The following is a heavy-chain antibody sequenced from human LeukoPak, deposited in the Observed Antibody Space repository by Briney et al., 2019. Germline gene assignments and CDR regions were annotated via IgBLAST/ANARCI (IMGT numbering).Heavy chain of an antibody. CDR1: GGSISSYY. D-gene: IGHD1-26*01. Sequence: SETLSLTCTVSGGSISSYYWSWIRQPPGKGLEWIGYIYYSGSTNYNPSLKSRVTISVDTSKNQFSLKLSSVTAADTAVYYCARGDSGTFFDYWGQGTLVTVSS. V-gene: IGHV4-59*12. J-gene: IGHJ4*02. CDR3: ARGDSGTFFDY. CDR2: IYYSGST.